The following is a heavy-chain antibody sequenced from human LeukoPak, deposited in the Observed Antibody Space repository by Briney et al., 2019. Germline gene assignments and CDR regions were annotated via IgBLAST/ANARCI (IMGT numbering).Heavy chain of an antibody. J-gene: IGHJ6*03. V-gene: IGHV3-33*01. CDR1: GFTFSSYG. CDR3: ARRGLSPSYYYYYMDV. Sequence: GGSLRLSCAASGFTFSSYGMHWVRQAPGKGLEWVAVIWYDGSNKYYADSVKGRFTISRDNSKNTLYLQMNSLRAEDTAVYYCARRGLSPSYYYYYMDVWGKGTTVTVSS. CDR2: IWYDGSNK.